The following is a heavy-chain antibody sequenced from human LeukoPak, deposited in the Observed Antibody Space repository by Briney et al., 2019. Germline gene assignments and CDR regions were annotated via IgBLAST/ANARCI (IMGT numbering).Heavy chain of an antibody. J-gene: IGHJ4*02. D-gene: IGHD2-21*02. Sequence: GALSLSCAGSAITFDDHAVRWVRRFRGKALEWVSLISGDGGDTYYAGSVRGRFTISRDNSKNSLYLQMNSLRTEDTALYYCAKVFSIGVVTADHWGRGTLVIVSS. CDR1: AITFDDHA. CDR3: AKVFSIGVVTADH. CDR2: ISGDGGDT. V-gene: IGHV3-43*02.